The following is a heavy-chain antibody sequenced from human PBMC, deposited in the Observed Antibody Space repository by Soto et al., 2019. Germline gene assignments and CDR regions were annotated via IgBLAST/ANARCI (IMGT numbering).Heavy chain of an antibody. D-gene: IGHD3-22*01. CDR2: IGGSGRTT. V-gene: IGHV3-23*01. Sequence: LRLSCAASAFTFNNYAMSWVRQAPGKGLEWVSGIGGSGRTTYYADSVKGRFTISRDNSNNTLFLQMNSLRAEDTAVYYCAKSRYSDSSGDFYDYWGQGTLATVSS. CDR3: AKSRYSDSSGDFYDY. J-gene: IGHJ4*02. CDR1: AFTFNNYA.